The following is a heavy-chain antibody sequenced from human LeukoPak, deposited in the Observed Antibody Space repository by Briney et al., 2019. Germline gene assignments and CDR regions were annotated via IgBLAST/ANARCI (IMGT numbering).Heavy chain of an antibody. CDR2: ISGSGGTT. Sequence: PGGSLRLSCAASGFTFSLYGMHWVRQAPGKGLEWVSTISGSGGTTYYADSVKGRFTISRDNSKNTLYLQMNSLRAEDTAVYYCAKLHYYDSSGYPSSFDYWGQGTLVTVSS. D-gene: IGHD3-22*01. CDR3: AKLHYYDSSGYPSSFDY. V-gene: IGHV3-23*01. CDR1: GFTFSLYG. J-gene: IGHJ4*02.